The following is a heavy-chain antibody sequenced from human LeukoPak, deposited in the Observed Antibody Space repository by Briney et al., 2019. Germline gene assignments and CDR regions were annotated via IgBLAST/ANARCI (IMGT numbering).Heavy chain of an antibody. CDR1: GYTFTNHG. V-gene: IGHV1-18*01. J-gene: IGHJ3*02. CDR3: ARAGGWAREDYKADAFDI. CDR2: ISPYNGNT. Sequence: ASVKVSCKASGYTFTNHGISWVRQAPGQGLEWMGWISPYNGNTNYAQRLQGRVTMTPDTSTSTVYMDLRSLRSDDTSVYYCARAGGWAREDYKADAFDIWGQWTMVTVSS. D-gene: IGHD6-19*01.